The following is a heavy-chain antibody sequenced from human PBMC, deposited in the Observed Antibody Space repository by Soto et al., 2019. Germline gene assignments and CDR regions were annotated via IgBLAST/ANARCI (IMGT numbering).Heavy chain of an antibody. CDR3: ARDLLRYYDSSGLDAFDI. Sequence: QVQLVQSGAEVKKPGASVKVSCKASGYTFTSYGISWVRQAPGQGLEWMGWISAYNGNTNYAQKLQGRVTITTDTSRSTAYMELRSLRSDDTAVYYCARDLLRYYDSSGLDAFDIWGQGTMVTVSS. CDR2: ISAYNGNT. D-gene: IGHD3-22*01. CDR1: GYTFTSYG. J-gene: IGHJ3*02. V-gene: IGHV1-18*01.